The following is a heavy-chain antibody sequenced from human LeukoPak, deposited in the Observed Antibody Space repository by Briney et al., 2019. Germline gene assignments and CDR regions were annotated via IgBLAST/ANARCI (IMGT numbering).Heavy chain of an antibody. Sequence: GGSLRLSCAASGLTFSSYAMSWVRQAPGKGLEWVSAISGSGDNTYYADSVKGRFTISRDNSKNTLYLQMDNLRAEDTAVYYCARVTTAIPDAFDIWGQGTMVTVSS. V-gene: IGHV3-23*01. CDR2: ISGSGDNT. CDR3: ARVTTAIPDAFDI. CDR1: GLTFSSYA. D-gene: IGHD2-21*02. J-gene: IGHJ3*02.